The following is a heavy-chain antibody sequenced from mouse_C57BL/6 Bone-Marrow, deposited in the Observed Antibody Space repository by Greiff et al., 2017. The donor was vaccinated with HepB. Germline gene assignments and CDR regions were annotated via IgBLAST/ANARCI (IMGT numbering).Heavy chain of an antibody. D-gene: IGHD1-1*01. J-gene: IGHJ1*03. Sequence: VQLQQSGAELVRPGASVTLSCKASGYTFTDYEMHWVKQTPVHGLEWIGAIDPETGGTAYNQKFKGKAILTADKSSSTAYMELRSLTSEDSAVYYCTRSTVVALDWYFDVWGTGTTVTVSS. CDR1: GYTFTDYE. V-gene: IGHV1-15*01. CDR2: IDPETGGT. CDR3: TRSTVVALDWYFDV.